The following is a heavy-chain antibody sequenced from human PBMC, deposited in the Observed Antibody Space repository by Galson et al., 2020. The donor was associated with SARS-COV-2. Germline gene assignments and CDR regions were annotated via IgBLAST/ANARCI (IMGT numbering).Heavy chain of an antibody. CDR1: GGTFSSYA. Sequence: SVKVSCKASGGTFSSYAISWVRQAPGQGLEWMGGIIPILGIANYAQKFQGRVTITADKSTSTAYMELSSLRSEDTAVYYCARGRRDIVVVPAAMHGYYYYGMDVWGQGTTVTVSS. V-gene: IGHV1-69*10. J-gene: IGHJ6*02. D-gene: IGHD2-2*01. CDR3: ARGRRDIVVVPAAMHGYYYYGMDV. CDR2: IIPILGIA.